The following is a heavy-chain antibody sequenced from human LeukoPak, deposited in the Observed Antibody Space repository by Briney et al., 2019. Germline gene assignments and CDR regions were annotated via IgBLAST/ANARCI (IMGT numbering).Heavy chain of an antibody. CDR3: ARVGRYCSGGSCYSFSDWFDP. CDR1: GYTFTSYG. CDR2: ISAYNGNT. D-gene: IGHD2-15*01. Sequence: ASVKVSCKASGYTFTSYGISWVRQAPGQGLEWMGWISAYNGNTNYAQKLQGRVTMTTDTSTSTAYMELRRLRSDDTAVYYCARVGRYCSGGSCYSFSDWFDPWGRGTLVTVSS. V-gene: IGHV1-18*01. J-gene: IGHJ5*02.